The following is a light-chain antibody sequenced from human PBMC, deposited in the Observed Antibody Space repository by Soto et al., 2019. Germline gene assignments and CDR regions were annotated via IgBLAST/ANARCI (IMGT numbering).Light chain of an antibody. CDR1: SSNIGRSP. V-gene: IGLV1-44*01. CDR2: SND. Sequence: QSVLTQAPSASGTPGQRVTISCSGSSSNIGRSPVNWYQHLPGTAPKLLIYSNDRRPSGVPERFSGSKSGTSASLAISGLQSEDEADYYCSAWDDSLNGLYVFGTGTKVTVL. CDR3: SAWDDSLNGLYV. J-gene: IGLJ1*01.